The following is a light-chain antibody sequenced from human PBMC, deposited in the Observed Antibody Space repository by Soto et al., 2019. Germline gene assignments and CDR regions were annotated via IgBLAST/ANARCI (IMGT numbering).Light chain of an antibody. Sequence: EIVLTHSPGTRSLSPGEGATLSCRASQSVSNNYLAWYQQKPGQAPRLLIYGASNRATGIPDRFSGSGSGTEFTLTISSLQPDDFATYYCQQYNSYSPRAFGQGTKVDIK. V-gene: IGKV3-20*01. CDR3: QQYNSYSPRA. CDR1: QSVSNNY. J-gene: IGKJ1*01. CDR2: GAS.